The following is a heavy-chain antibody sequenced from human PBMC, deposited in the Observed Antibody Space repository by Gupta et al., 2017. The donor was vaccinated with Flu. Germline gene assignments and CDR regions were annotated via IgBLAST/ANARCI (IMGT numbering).Heavy chain of an antibody. CDR1: GGSFSGYY. V-gene: IGHV4-34*01. CDR3: ARSAKLRFLEWLLHAVGDAFDI. Sequence: QVQLQPWGAGLLKPSETMSLTCAVYGGSFSGYYWRWLRQPPGKGLEWIWEINHSGSTNYNPSLKSRVTISVDTSKNQFSLKLSSVTAADTAVYYCARSAKLRFLEWLLHAVGDAFDIWGQGTMVTVSS. CDR2: INHSGST. J-gene: IGHJ3*02. D-gene: IGHD3-3*01.